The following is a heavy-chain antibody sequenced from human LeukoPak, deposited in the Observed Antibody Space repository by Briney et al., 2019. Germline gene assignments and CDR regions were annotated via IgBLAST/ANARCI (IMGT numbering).Heavy chain of an antibody. CDR3: ARYSGSYSGFDY. D-gene: IGHD1-26*01. J-gene: IGHJ4*02. V-gene: IGHV4-59*08. CDR2: IYYSGST. CDR1: GGSISSYY. Sequence: SETLSLTCIVSGGSISSYYWNWIRQPPGKGLEWIGNIYYSGSTNYNPSLKSRVTISVDTSKSQFSLQLSSVTAADTAVYYCARYSGSYSGFDYWGQGTLVTVSS.